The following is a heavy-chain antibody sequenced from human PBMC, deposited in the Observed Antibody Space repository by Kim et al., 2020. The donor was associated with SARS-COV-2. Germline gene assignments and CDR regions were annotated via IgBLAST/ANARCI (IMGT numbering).Heavy chain of an antibody. J-gene: IGHJ5*02. D-gene: IGHD6-19*01. Sequence: GGSLRLSCAASGFGFSRYWLAWVRQAPGKGLEWLANIDQDGTDIHYVDSVKGRFTISRDNAKNSVSLQMNSLRVDDTAVYYCAREYDSGWSWLFDPRGRGTLVTVSS. CDR1: GFGFSRYW. V-gene: IGHV3-7*01. CDR2: IDQDGTDI. CDR3: AREYDSGWSWLFDP.